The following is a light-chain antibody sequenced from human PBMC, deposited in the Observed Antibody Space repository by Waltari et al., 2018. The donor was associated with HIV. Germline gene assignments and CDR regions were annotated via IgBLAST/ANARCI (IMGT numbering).Light chain of an antibody. V-gene: IGKV2-28*01. CDR1: QSLLNSNGFNY. CDR2: VGS. Sequence: DIVMTQSPPSLPVTPGEPASISFRSSQSLLNSNGFNYLHWYLQKPGQSPRLLIYVGSNRAPGVPDRCSGSGSGTDYTLKISRVETEDVGVDYCRQALQTPLITFSQGTRLEIK. CDR3: RQALQTPLIT. J-gene: IGKJ5*01.